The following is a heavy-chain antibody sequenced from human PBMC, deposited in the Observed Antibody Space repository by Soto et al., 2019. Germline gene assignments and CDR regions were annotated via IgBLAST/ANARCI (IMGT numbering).Heavy chain of an antibody. CDR2: ISAYNGNT. J-gene: IGHJ5*02. V-gene: IGHV1-18*01. CDR3: ARSPLSLYDPPAWFDP. Sequence: ASVKVSCKASGYTFTSYGISWVRQAPGQGLEWMGWISAYNGNTNYAQKLQGRVTMTTDTSTSTAYMELRSLRSDDTAVYYCARSPLSLYDPPAWFDPWGQGTLVTVSS. CDR1: GYTFTSYG. D-gene: IGHD3-16*01.